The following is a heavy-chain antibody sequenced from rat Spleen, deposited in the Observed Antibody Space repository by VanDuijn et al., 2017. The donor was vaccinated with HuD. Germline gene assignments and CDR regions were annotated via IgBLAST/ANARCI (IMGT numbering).Heavy chain of an antibody. CDR3: ARHRGYTTDSPFDY. V-gene: IGHV5-25*01. J-gene: IGHJ2*01. CDR2: INFDGSGT. Sequence: EVRLVESGGGLVQPGRSMKLSCSASGFTFSNYDMAWVRQAPTKGLEWVASINFDGSGTYYRDSVKGRFTISRDNAKSTLYLQMDSLRSEDTATYYCARHRGYTTDSPFDYWGQGVMVTVSS. CDR1: GFTFSNYD. D-gene: IGHD1-6*01.